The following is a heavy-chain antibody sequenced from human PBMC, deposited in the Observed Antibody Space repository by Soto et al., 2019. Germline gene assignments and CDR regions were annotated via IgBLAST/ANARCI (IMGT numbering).Heavy chain of an antibody. CDR3: ARGGNDIVVVPAFFYWFDP. D-gene: IGHD2-2*01. CDR2: ISSSSSTI. J-gene: IGHJ5*02. V-gene: IGHV3-48*01. Sequence: GGSLRLSCAASGFTFSSYSMNWVRQAPGKGLEWVSYISSSSSTIYYADSVKGRFTISRDNAKNSLYLQMNSLRAEDTAVYYCARGGNDIVVVPAFFYWFDPWGQGTLVTVSS. CDR1: GFTFSSYS.